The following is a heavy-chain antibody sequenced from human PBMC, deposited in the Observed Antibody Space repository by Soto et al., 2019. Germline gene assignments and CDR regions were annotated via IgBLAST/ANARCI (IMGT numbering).Heavy chain of an antibody. CDR1: GYTFTGYY. D-gene: IGHD5-18*01. J-gene: IGHJ5*02. Sequence: QVQLVQSGAEVKKPGASVKVSCKASGYTFTGYYMHWVRQAPGQGLEWMGGINPNSGGTNYAQKFQGRVTMTRYTSISTAYMELRMLRSDDTAVYYCATSVDTAYVWGWFDPWGQGTLVTVSS. V-gene: IGHV1-2*02. CDR2: INPNSGGT. CDR3: ATSVDTAYVWGWFDP.